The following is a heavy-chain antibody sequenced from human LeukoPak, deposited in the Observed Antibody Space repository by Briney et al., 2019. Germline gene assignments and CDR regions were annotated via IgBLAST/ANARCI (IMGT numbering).Heavy chain of an antibody. CDR1: GGSISSGGYY. J-gene: IGHJ4*02. V-gene: IGHV4-31*03. CDR2: IYYSGST. CDR3: ARAPLLLWFGESINYFDY. D-gene: IGHD3-10*01. Sequence: SETLSLTCTVSGGSISSGGYYWGWIRQHPGKGLEWIGYIYYSGSTYYNPSPKSRVTISVDTSKNQFSLKLSSVTAADTAVYYCARAPLLLWFGESINYFDYWGQGTLVTVSS.